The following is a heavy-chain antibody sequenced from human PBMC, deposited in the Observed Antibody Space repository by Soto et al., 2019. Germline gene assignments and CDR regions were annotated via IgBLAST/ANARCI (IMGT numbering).Heavy chain of an antibody. CDR3: ARGGWDGKWHYFDY. V-gene: IGHV4-59*01. CDR1: GGSISSYY. CDR2: IYYSGST. D-gene: IGHD1-26*01. Sequence: SETLSLTCTVSGGSISSYYWSWIRQPPGKGLEWIGYIYYSGSTNYNPSLKSRVTISVDTSKNQFSLKLSSVTAADTAVYYCARGGWDGKWHYFDYWGQGTLVTVSS. J-gene: IGHJ4*02.